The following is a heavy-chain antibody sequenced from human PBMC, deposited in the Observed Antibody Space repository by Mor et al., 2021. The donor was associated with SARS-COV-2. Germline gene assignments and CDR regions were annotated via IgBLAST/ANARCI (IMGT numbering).Heavy chain of an antibody. Sequence: RTHYADSVKGRFTMSRDNSDNTLHLQMDSLRVDDTAVYFCARGPTLGSFDYWGQGTLVTV. CDR2: RT. CDR3: ARGPTLGSFDY. J-gene: IGHJ4*02. V-gene: IGHV3-53*01. D-gene: IGHD3-16*01.